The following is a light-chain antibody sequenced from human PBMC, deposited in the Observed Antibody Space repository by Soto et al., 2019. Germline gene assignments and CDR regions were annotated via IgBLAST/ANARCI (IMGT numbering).Light chain of an antibody. V-gene: IGKV2-28*01. J-gene: IGKJ1*01. Sequence: DRVMTQSPLSLSVTPGEPASISCRSSQSLLHSNGYNYLDWYVQKPEQSPQLLIYLGSNCASGVPDRFSGSGSGTDFTLKISRVEAEDVGIYYCMQATHIGVEFGQGTRVEIK. CDR3: MQATHIGVE. CDR1: QSLLHSNGYNY. CDR2: LGS.